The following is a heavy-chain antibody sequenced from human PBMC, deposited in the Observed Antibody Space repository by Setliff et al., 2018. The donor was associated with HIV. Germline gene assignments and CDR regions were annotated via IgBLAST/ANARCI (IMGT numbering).Heavy chain of an antibody. CDR3: ARVGDSYGMDDAFDI. CDR2: IKPSGGST. CDR1: GYAFTSYY. V-gene: IGHV1-46*01. J-gene: IGHJ3*02. D-gene: IGHD5-18*01. Sequence: ASVKVSCKASGYAFTSYYMHWVRQAPGQGLEWMGIIKPSGGSTSYAQKFQGRVTMTRDTSTSTDYMELSSLRSADTAVYYCARVGDSYGMDDAFDIWGQGTMVTVAS.